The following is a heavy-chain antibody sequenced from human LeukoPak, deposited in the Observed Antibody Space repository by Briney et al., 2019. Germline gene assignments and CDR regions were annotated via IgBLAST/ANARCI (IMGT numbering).Heavy chain of an antibody. J-gene: IGHJ4*02. CDR3: ARFPLYSSGWYDNY. D-gene: IGHD6-19*01. CDR1: GGSISSSNW. CDR2: IYHSGST. V-gene: IGHV4-4*02. Sequence: PSETLSLTCAVSGGSISSSNWWSWVRQPPGKGLEWIGEIYHSGSTNYNPSLKSRVTISVDKSKNQSSLKLSSVTAADTAVYYCARFPLYSSGWYDNYWGQGTLVTVSS.